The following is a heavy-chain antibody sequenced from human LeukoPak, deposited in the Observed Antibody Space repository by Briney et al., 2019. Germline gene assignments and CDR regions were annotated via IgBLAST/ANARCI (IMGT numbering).Heavy chain of an antibody. D-gene: IGHD5-12*01. CDR1: GGSISSGGYY. CDR3: ARERGYSGYGHFDY. CDR2: IYYGGST. Sequence: SQTLSLTCTVSGGSISSGGYYWNWIRQHPGKGLEWIGYIYYGGSTYYNPSLKSRVTISVDTSKNQFSLKLSSVTAADTAVYYCARERGYSGYGHFDYWGQGTLVTVSS. J-gene: IGHJ4*02. V-gene: IGHV4-31*03.